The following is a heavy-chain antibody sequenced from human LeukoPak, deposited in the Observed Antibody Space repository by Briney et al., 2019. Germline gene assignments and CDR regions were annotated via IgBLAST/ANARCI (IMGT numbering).Heavy chain of an antibody. CDR2: IYIDGST. D-gene: IGHD2-15*01. J-gene: IGHJ6*02. Sequence: GGSLRLSCAASGFTVTTKYMNWVRQAPGRGLEWVSVIYIDGSTYYADSVKGRFTISRDNSRNTLYLQMNTLRAEDTAVYYCARGGVVVALGSYGMDVWGQGTTVTVSS. CDR1: GFTVTTKY. CDR3: ARGGVVVALGSYGMDV. V-gene: IGHV3-53*01.